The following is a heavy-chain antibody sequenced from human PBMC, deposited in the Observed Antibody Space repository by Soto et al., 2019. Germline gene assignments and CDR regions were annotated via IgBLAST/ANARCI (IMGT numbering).Heavy chain of an antibody. D-gene: IGHD2-15*01. Sequence: HVQLQQSGPGLVKPSQTLSLTCVISGDSVSIYSGAWNWIRQSPSRGLEWLGRTYYRSKWYYDYAKFVKSQIITSVDTSRTQCSLHLTSVTPEDAAVYYCAKDPGYRFDYGGRGTQVTFS. V-gene: IGHV6-1*01. CDR3: AKDPGYRFDY. CDR1: GDSVSIYSGA. CDR2: TYYRSKWYY. J-gene: IGHJ4*02.